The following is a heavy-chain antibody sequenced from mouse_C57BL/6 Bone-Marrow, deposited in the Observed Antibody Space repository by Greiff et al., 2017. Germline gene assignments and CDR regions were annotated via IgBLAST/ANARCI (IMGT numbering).Heavy chain of an antibody. CDR3: ARWGYAMDY. CDR1: GYTFTGYW. Sequence: VKLMESGAELMKPGASVKLSCKATGYTFTGYWIEWVKQRPGHGLEWIGEILPGSCSTNYNEKVKGKATFTADTSPNKAYMQLSILATEDSAIYYCARWGYAMDYWGQGTSVTVSS. V-gene: IGHV1-9*01. J-gene: IGHJ4*01. CDR2: ILPGSCST.